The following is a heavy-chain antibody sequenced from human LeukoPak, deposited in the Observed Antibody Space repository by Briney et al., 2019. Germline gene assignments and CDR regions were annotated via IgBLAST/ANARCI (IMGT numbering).Heavy chain of an antibody. CDR1: GFTFSDYY. Sequence: GGSLRLSCAASGFTFSDYYMSWIRQAPGKGLEWVSYISSSGSTIYYADSVKGRFTISRDNAENSLYLQMNSLRAEDTAVYYCARERPRGWYFDYWGQGTLVTVSS. CDR2: ISSSGSTI. J-gene: IGHJ4*02. D-gene: IGHD6-19*01. V-gene: IGHV3-11*04. CDR3: ARERPRGWYFDY.